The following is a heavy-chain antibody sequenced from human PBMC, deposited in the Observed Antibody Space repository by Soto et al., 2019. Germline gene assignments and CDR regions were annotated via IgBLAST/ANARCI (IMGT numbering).Heavy chain of an antibody. D-gene: IGHD1-26*01. CDR3: ARFGKEVVGATPYYYYGMDV. CDR1: GFTFSSYA. Sequence: PGGSLRLSCAASGFTFSSYAMSWVRQAPGKGLEWVAVIWYDGSNKYYADSVKGRFTISRDNSKNTLYLQMNSLRAEDTAVYYCARFGKEVVGATPYYYYGMDVWGQGTTVTVSS. V-gene: IGHV3-33*08. CDR2: IWYDGSNK. J-gene: IGHJ6*02.